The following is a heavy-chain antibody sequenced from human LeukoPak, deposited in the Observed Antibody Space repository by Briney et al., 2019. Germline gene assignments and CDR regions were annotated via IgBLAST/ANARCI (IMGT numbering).Heavy chain of an antibody. D-gene: IGHD3-16*01. CDR1: GFTFSSYS. CDR3: AKNIDRLLITGGTYSL. Sequence: PGGSLRLSCAASGFTFSSYSMNWVRQAPGKGLEWVSGISWNSGSIGYADSVKGRFTISRDNAKNSLYLQMNSLGAEDTALYHCAKNIDRLLITGGTYSLWGQGTLVTVSS. J-gene: IGHJ4*02. V-gene: IGHV3-9*01. CDR2: ISWNSGSI.